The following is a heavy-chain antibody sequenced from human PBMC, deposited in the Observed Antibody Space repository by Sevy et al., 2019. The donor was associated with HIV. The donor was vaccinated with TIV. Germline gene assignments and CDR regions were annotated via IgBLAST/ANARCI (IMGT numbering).Heavy chain of an antibody. CDR3: ARFYSSSWEIDY. Sequence: LTCTVSGGSISSSSYYWDWIRQPPGKGLEWIGSIYYSGSTYYNPSLKSRVTISVDTSKNQFSLKLSSVTAADTAVYYCARFYSSSWEIDYWGQGTLVTVSS. D-gene: IGHD6-13*01. J-gene: IGHJ4*02. CDR2: IYYSGST. V-gene: IGHV4-39*01. CDR1: GGSISSSSYY.